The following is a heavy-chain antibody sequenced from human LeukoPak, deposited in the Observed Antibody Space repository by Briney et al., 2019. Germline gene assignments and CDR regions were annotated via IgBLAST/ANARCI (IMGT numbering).Heavy chain of an antibody. J-gene: IGHJ4*02. D-gene: IGHD2-21*01. CDR3: AKRGVVIRAILVGFHKEAYYFDS. V-gene: IGHV3-23*01. CDR1: GITVSNYG. CDR2: ISGSGGSA. Sequence: PGGSLRLSCAVSGITVSNYGMSWVRQAPGKGPEWVAGISGSGGSAHYADAVKGRFTISRDNPKNTLYLQMNSLRVEDTAVYFCAKRGVVIRAILVGFHKEAYYFDSWGQGALVTVSS.